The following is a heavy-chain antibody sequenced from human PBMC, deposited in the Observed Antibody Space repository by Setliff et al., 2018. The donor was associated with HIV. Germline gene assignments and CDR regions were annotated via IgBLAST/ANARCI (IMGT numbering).Heavy chain of an antibody. CDR1: GFTFSSFG. Sequence: GGSLRLSCAASGFTFSSFGMHWVRQAPGKGLEWVAFIRYDGSGKSYADSAKGRFTISRDNAKNSLYLQMDSLRTEDTALYYCVKDIESGSYLNAFDIWGQGTMVTVSS. CDR3: VKDIESGSYLNAFDI. J-gene: IGHJ3*02. V-gene: IGHV3-30*02. CDR2: IRYDGSGK. D-gene: IGHD1-26*01.